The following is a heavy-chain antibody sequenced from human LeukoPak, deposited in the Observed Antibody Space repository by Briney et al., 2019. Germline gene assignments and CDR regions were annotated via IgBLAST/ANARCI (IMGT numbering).Heavy chain of an antibody. CDR3: AKDIQYYYDSSGPFDY. CDR1: GFTFDDYA. D-gene: IGHD3-22*01. CDR2: ISWNSGSI. J-gene: IGHJ4*02. V-gene: IGHV3-9*01. Sequence: GRSLRLSCAASGFTFDDYAMPWVRQAPGKGLEWVSGISWNSGSIGYADSVKGRFTISRDNAKNSLYLQMNSLRAEDTALYYCAKDIQYYYDSSGPFDYWGQGTLVTVSS.